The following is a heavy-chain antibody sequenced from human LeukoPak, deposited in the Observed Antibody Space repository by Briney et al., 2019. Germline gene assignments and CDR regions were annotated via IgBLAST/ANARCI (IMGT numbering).Heavy chain of an antibody. CDR1: QSIVSSRY. V-gene: IGHV3-53*01. Sequence: GGSLRLSCAASQSIVSSRYMNWVRQAPGKGLEWVSIIYDGGKTYYADSVKGRFTISRDNFKNTLYLQMNNLRAEDTAVYFCGRDDADVKNYGIQYWGQGTLVTVSS. CDR3: GRDDADVKNYGIQY. CDR2: IYDGGKT. J-gene: IGHJ4*02. D-gene: IGHD5-24*01.